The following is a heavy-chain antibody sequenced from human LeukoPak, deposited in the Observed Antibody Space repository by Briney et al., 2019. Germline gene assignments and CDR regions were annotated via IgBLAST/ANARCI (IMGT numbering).Heavy chain of an antibody. V-gene: IGHV1-24*01. CDR1: GYTLTELS. CDR3: ATDSPRYCSSTSCYTVGNWFDP. D-gene: IGHD2-2*02. J-gene: IGHJ5*02. Sequence: ASVKVSCKVSGYTLTELSMHWVRQAPGKGLEWMGGFDPEDGETIYAQKFQGRVTMTEDTSTDTAYMELSSLRSEDTAVYYCATDSPRYCSSTSCYTVGNWFDPWGQGTLVTVSS. CDR2: FDPEDGET.